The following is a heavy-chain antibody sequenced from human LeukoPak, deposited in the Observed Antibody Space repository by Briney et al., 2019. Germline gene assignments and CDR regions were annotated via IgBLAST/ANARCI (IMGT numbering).Heavy chain of an antibody. J-gene: IGHJ4*02. CDR3: AKDTRDDSSGYYPYYFDY. CDR1: GFTFTDHY. V-gene: IGHV3-33*06. D-gene: IGHD3-22*01. CDR2: IWYDGSNK. Sequence: GGSLRLSCATSGFTFTDHYMDWVRQAPGKGLEWVAVIWYDGSNKYYADSVKGRFTISRDNSKNTLYLQMNSLRAEDTAVYYCAKDTRDDSSGYYPYYFDYWGQGTLVTVSS.